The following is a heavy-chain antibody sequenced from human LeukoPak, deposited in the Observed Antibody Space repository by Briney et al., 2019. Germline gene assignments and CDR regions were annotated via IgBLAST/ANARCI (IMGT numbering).Heavy chain of an antibody. CDR2: IIPIFGTA. Sequence: SVKLSCTPSGVTFSTYAISCVPQAPRHRLESMGRIIPIFGTANYAQKFQGRVTITTDESTSTAYMELSSLRSEDTAVYYCAREDYDILTGYYKGFDYWGQGTLVTVSS. D-gene: IGHD3-9*01. J-gene: IGHJ4*02. CDR1: GVTFSTYA. V-gene: IGHV1-69*05. CDR3: AREDYDILTGYYKGFDY.